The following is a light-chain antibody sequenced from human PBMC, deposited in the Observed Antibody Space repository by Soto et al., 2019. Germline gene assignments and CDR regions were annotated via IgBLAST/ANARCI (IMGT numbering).Light chain of an antibody. CDR2: GVT. CDR3: SSYTTAFFYV. Sequence: QSVLTQPASVSGSPGQSITISCTGSSSDIGAFNYVAWYQQHPGKAPKLIIHGVTNRPSGVSSRFSGSKSDYTASLTISGLQVEDEADYYCSSYTTAFFYVFGTGTKVTVL. V-gene: IGLV2-14*01. J-gene: IGLJ1*01. CDR1: SSDIGAFNY.